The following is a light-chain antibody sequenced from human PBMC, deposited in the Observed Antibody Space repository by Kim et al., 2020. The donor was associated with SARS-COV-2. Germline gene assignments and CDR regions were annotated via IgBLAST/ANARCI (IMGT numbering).Light chain of an antibody. CDR2: SNN. J-gene: IGLJ3*02. V-gene: IGLV1-47*02. CDR3: AAWDDSLKV. CDR1: SANIGGNY. Sequence: AQRINITCSGSSANIGGNYVYCYQQLPGTAPKLLSYSNNQRPSGVTDRFSGSKSGTSASLAISGRRSEDEADYYCAAWDDSLKVFGGGTQLTVL.